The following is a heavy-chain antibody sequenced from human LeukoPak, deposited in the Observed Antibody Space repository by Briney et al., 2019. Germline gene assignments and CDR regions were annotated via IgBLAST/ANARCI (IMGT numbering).Heavy chain of an antibody. J-gene: IGHJ6*03. Sequence: ASVKVSCKASGYTFTGYYMHWVRQAPGQGLEWMGWINPNSGGTNYAQKFQGRVTMTRDTSISTAYMELSRLRSDDTAVYYCARVGGAYSYAKYYYYYMDVWGKGTTVTVSS. CDR1: GYTFTGYY. V-gene: IGHV1-2*02. D-gene: IGHD5-18*01. CDR2: INPNSGGT. CDR3: ARVGGAYSYAKYYYYYMDV.